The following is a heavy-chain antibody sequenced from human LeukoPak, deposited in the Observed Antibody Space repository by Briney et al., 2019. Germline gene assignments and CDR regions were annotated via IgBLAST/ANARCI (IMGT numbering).Heavy chain of an antibody. J-gene: IGHJ4*02. V-gene: IGHV3-23*01. D-gene: IGHD1-26*01. CDR1: GFTFSSYA. Sequence: GGSLRLSCAASGFTFSSYAMSWVRQAPGKGLEWVSAISGSGGSTYYADSVKGRFTISRDKSKNTLYLQMNSLRAEDTAVYYCARGVVGASTSDYWGQGTLVTVSS. CDR3: ARGVVGASTSDY. CDR2: ISGSGGST.